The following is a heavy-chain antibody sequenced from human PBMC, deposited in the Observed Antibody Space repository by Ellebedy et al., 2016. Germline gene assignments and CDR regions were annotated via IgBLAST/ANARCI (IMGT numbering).Heavy chain of an antibody. CDR3: ARNQGSGWSDY. J-gene: IGHJ4*02. V-gene: IGHV1-46*01. CDR1: GYTFTSYG. Sequence: ASVKVSCKASGYTFTSYGISWVRQAPGQGLEWMGIINSSGGSTSYAQKFQGRVTMTRDTSTSTVYMELRSLRSEDTAVYYCARNQGSGWSDYWGQGTLVTVSS. D-gene: IGHD6-19*01. CDR2: INSSGGST.